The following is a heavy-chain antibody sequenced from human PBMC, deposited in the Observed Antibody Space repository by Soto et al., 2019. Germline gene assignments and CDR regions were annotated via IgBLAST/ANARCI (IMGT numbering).Heavy chain of an antibody. D-gene: IGHD3-9*01. CDR3: ARGIGALTGCHIGY. CDR1: GFTFSSYG. Sequence: QVQLVESGGGVVQPGRSLRLSCAASGFTFSSYGMHWVRQAPGKGLEWVAGIWCDGSNKYYAESVKGRFTISRDNSKNTLYLQMKSLRAEDTAVYYCARGIGALTGCHIGYWGQGTLVTVSS. J-gene: IGHJ4*02. V-gene: IGHV3-33*01. CDR2: IWCDGSNK.